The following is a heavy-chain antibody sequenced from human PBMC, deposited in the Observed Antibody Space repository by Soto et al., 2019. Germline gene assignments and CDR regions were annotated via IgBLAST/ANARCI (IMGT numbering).Heavy chain of an antibody. Sequence: HVQLVQSGPEVKKPGASVKVSCKASGYSFSSYSITWVRQAPGQGLEWMGWISAYSGNTHFAQNFQDRVILTTDTSTNTAYMELRSLKSDDTAIYYCARERGGFDYFDYWGQGAQVTVSS. CDR2: ISAYSGNT. CDR3: ARERGGFDYFDY. D-gene: IGHD5-12*01. CDR1: GYSFSSYS. V-gene: IGHV1-18*01. J-gene: IGHJ4*02.